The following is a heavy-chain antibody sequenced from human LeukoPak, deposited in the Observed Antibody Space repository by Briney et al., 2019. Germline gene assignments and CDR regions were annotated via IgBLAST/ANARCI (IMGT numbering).Heavy chain of an antibody. D-gene: IGHD3-10*01. CDR3: ARVRSPPDGSGSYTHAFDI. Sequence: SETLSLTCTVSGGSISSYYWNWIRQPPGKGLEWIGYIYYSGSTNYNPSLKSRVTISVDTSKNQFSLKLSSVTAADTAVYYCARVRSPPDGSGSYTHAFDIWGQGTMVTVSS. CDR2: IYYSGST. CDR1: GGSISSYY. J-gene: IGHJ3*02. V-gene: IGHV4-59*08.